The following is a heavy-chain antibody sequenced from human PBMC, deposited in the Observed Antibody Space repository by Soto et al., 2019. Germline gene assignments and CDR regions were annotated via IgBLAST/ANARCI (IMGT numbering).Heavy chain of an antibody. J-gene: IGHJ4*02. V-gene: IGHV3-11*01. CDR3: ASYCSSTSCHLYYFDY. D-gene: IGHD2-2*01. CDR1: GFTFSDYY. Sequence: GGSLRLSCAASGFTFSDYYMSWIRQARGKGLEWVSYISSGGSTIYYADSVKGRFTISRDNAKNSLYLQMNSLRAEDTAVYYCASYCSSTSCHLYYFDYWGQGTLVTVSS. CDR2: ISSGGSTI.